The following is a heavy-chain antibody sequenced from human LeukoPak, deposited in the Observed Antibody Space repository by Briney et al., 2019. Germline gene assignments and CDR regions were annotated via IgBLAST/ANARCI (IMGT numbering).Heavy chain of an antibody. D-gene: IGHD6-19*01. CDR3: ARTVHYSSGWSPTYYFDY. V-gene: IGHV4-59*01. Sequence: SETLSLTCNVSGDSISNYYWSWIRQPPGKGLEWIGYIYNSGNTNYNPSLKSRVTISEDTSKNQFSLKLSSVTAADTAVYYCARTVHYSSGWSPTYYFDYWGQGTLVTVSS. CDR2: IYNSGNT. J-gene: IGHJ4*02. CDR1: GDSISNYY.